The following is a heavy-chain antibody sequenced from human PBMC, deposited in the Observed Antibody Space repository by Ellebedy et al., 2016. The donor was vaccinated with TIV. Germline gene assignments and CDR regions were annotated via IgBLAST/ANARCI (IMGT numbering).Heavy chain of an antibody. CDR2: LYYTGST. V-gene: IGHV4-59*01. D-gene: IGHD3-10*01. J-gene: IGHJ3*01. Sequence: SETLSLTCAVSGGSLSDNYRTWIRQPPGKGLEWIGYLYYTGSTNYNPSLKSRVTISVNTPRNKFSLKLNSLTAADTAVYYCVSSVSVDAFDLWGQGTMVTVSS. CDR1: GGSLSDNY. CDR3: VSSVSVDAFDL.